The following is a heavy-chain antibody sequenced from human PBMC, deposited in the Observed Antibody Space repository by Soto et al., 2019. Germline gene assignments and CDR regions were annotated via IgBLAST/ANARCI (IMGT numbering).Heavy chain of an antibody. D-gene: IGHD2-2*01. CDR3: ASGDCISSSRGIYYYYYGMDV. CDR1: GGTFGSST. CDR2: IIPTFGTA. V-gene: IGHV1-69*13. J-gene: IGHJ6*02. Sequence: GPPAKASSKASGGTFGSSTISWLRQAPGQGLEWMGGIIPTFGTANYAQKFQGRVTITADASASTAYMEVTSLRSEDTAVYYCASGDCISSSRGIYYYYYGMDVWGQGTTVTVSS.